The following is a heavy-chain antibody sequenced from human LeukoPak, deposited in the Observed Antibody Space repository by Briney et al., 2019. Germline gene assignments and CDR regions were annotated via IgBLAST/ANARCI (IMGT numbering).Heavy chain of an antibody. V-gene: IGHV4-59*08. Sequence: SETLSLTCTVSGGSISSYYWSWIRQPPGKGPEWIGYIYYSGSTNYNPSLKSRVTISVDTSKNQFSLKLSSVTAADTAVYYCARRSIYDYGIDYWGQGTLVTVSS. CDR1: GGSISSYY. J-gene: IGHJ4*02. CDR3: ARRSIYDYGIDY. D-gene: IGHD3-16*01. CDR2: IYYSGST.